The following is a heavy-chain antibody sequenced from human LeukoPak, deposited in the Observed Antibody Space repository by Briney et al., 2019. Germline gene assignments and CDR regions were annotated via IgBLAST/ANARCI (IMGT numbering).Heavy chain of an antibody. CDR2: INAGNGNT. CDR3: ARDRSQLLWFGELFLGY. Sequence: ASVKVSCKASGYTFTSYAMHWVRQAPGQRLEWMGCINAGNGNTKYSQKFQRRVTITRDKAASTAHKELSSLRSEDTAVYYCARDRSQLLWFGELFLGYWGQGTLVTVSS. V-gene: IGHV1-3*01. D-gene: IGHD3-10*01. CDR1: GYTFTSYA. J-gene: IGHJ4*02.